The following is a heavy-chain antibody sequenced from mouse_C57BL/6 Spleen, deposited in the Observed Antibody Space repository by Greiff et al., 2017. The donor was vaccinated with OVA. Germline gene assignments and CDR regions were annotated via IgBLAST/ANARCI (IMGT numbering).Heavy chain of an antibody. D-gene: IGHD1-1*01. Sequence: QVQLQQSGAELARPGASVKLSCKASGYTFTSYGISWVKQRTGQGLEWIGEIYPRSGNTYYNEKFKGKATLTADKSSSTAYMELRSLTSEDSAVYFCARPITTVVEEAWFAYWGQGTLVTVSA. V-gene: IGHV1-81*01. CDR2: IYPRSGNT. J-gene: IGHJ3*01. CDR1: GYTFTSYG. CDR3: ARPITTVVEEAWFAY.